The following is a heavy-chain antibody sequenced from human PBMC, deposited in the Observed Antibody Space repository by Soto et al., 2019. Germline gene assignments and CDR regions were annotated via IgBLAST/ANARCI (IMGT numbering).Heavy chain of an antibody. Sequence: QVQLVQSGAEVKKPGASVRVSCKASGYVFPSYDITWVRQAPGHGLEWMGWVNPGSGYKGYAQNFQGKVPVTRNMSISTVYMEPSSLRSKDQAVFYCARADPRHYYMDVWGKGTTVTVSS. V-gene: IGHV1-8*01. CDR2: VNPGSGYK. CDR1: GYVFPSYD. J-gene: IGHJ6*03. CDR3: ARADPRHYYMDV.